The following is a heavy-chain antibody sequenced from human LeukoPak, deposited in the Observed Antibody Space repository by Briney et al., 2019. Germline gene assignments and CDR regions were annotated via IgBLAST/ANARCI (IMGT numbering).Heavy chain of an antibody. D-gene: IGHD3-10*01. CDR3: AKAGSILYYYYYMDV. CDR2: ISGSGGST. CDR1: GFTFSSYA. J-gene: IGHJ6*03. V-gene: IGHV3-23*01. Sequence: PGGSLRLSCAASGFTFSSYAMSWVRQAPGKGLEWVSAISGSGGSTYYADSVKGRFTISRDNSKNTLYLQMNSLRAEDTAVYYCAKAGSILYYYYYMDVWGKGTTVTVSS.